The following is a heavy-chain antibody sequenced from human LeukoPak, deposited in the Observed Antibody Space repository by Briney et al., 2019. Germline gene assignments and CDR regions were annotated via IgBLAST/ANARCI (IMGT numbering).Heavy chain of an antibody. Sequence: ASVKVSCKASGGTFSSYAISWVRQAPGQGLEWMGGIIPIFGTANYAQKFQGRVTITTDESTSTAYMELSSLRSEDTAVFYCARESSGDGYNFRRFDYWGQGTLVTVSS. V-gene: IGHV1-69*05. CDR3: ARESSGDGYNFRRFDY. CDR1: GGTFSSYA. CDR2: IIPIFGTA. J-gene: IGHJ4*02. D-gene: IGHD5-24*01.